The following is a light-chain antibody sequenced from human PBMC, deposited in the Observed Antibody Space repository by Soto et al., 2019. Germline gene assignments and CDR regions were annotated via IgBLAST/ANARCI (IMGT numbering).Light chain of an antibody. Sequence: DIVMTQSQDSLAVSLCERATIIWKSRQSVLYSSNNKNYLAWYQQKPGQPPKLLIYWAYTRESGVTDRFSGSGSGTDFTLTISSLQAEDVAVYYCQPYYSTPLTVGGVTQVEIK. J-gene: IGKJ4*01. V-gene: IGKV4-1*01. CDR1: QSVLYSSNNKNY. CDR2: WAY. CDR3: QPYYSTPLT.